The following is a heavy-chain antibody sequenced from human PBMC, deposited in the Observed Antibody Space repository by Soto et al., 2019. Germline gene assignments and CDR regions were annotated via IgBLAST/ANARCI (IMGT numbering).Heavy chain of an antibody. D-gene: IGHD3-10*01. CDR3: AGLDSGAYYDGALDI. Sequence: ASVKVSCKASGYTFTNHYIHWVRQAPGQGLEWMGWVNPDSGGIKYAQKYQGRVTMTRDTSITTAYMELSRLRSDDTAVYYCAGLDSGAYYDGALDIWGQGTMVT. V-gene: IGHV1-2*02. J-gene: IGHJ3*02. CDR1: GYTFTNHY. CDR2: VNPDSGGI.